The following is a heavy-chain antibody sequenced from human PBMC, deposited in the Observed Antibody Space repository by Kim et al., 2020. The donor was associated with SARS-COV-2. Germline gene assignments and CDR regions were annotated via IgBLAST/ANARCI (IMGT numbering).Heavy chain of an antibody. V-gene: IGHV1-8*01. Sequence: ASVKVSCKASGYTFTSYDINWVRQATGQGLEWMGWMNPNSGNTGYAQKFQGRVTMTRNTSISTAYMELSSLRSEDTAVYYCARGYYDYVWGSYRYANWFDPWGQGTLVTVSS. CDR2: MNPNSGNT. CDR3: ARGYYDYVWGSYRYANWFDP. J-gene: IGHJ5*02. CDR1: GYTFTSYD. D-gene: IGHD3-16*02.